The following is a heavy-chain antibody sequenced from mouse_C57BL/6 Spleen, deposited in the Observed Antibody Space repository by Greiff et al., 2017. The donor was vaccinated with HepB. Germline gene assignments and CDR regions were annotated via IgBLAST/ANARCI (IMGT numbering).Heavy chain of an antibody. D-gene: IGHD3-2*02. V-gene: IGHV1-52*01. Sequence: QVQLQQPGAELVRPGSSVKLSCKASGYTFTSYWMHWVKQRPIQGLEWIGNIDPSDSETHYNQKFKDKATLTVDKSSSTAYMQLSSLASEDSAVYYCARSGTGSSGYGFAYWGQGTLVTVSA. CDR3: ARSGTGSSGYGFAY. CDR2: IDPSDSET. CDR1: GYTFTSYW. J-gene: IGHJ3*01.